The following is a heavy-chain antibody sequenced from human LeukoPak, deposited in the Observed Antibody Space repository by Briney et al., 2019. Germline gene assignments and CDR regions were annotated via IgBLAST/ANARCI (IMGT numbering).Heavy chain of an antibody. D-gene: IGHD6-19*01. J-gene: IGHJ6*03. Sequence: GGSLRLSCAASGFTFSSYAMSWVRQTPGKGLEWVSAISGSGGSTYYADSVKGRFTISRDNSKNTLYLQMNSLRAEDTALYYCARGGKQWLVPNYYYYMDVWGKGTTVTVSS. CDR1: GFTFSSYA. CDR3: ARGGKQWLVPNYYYYMDV. CDR2: ISGSGGST. V-gene: IGHV3-23*01.